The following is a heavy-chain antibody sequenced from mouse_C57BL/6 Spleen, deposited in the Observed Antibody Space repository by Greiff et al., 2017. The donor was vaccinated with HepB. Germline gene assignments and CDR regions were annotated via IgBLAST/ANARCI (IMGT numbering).Heavy chain of an antibody. V-gene: IGHV1-80*01. CDR1: GYAFSSYW. CDR2: IYPGDGDT. Sequence: VQLQQSGAELVKPGASVKISCKASGYAFSSYWMNWVKQRPGKGLEWIGQIYPGDGDTNYNGKFKGKATLTADKSSSTAYMQLSSLTSEDSAVYFCARQIDYYAMDYWGQGTSVTVSS. CDR3: ARQIDYYAMDY. J-gene: IGHJ4*01.